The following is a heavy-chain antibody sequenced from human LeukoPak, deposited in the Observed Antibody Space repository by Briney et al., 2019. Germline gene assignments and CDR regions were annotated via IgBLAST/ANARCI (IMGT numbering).Heavy chain of an antibody. CDR1: GGTFSSYA. Sequence: SVKVSCKASGGTFSSYAISWVRQAPGQGLEWMGGIIPIFGTANYAQKLQDRVTITADESTSTAHMELSSLRSEDTAVYYCARAARYCSAGTCYSLDYWGQGTVVTVSS. V-gene: IGHV1-69*13. J-gene: IGHJ4*02. CDR2: IIPIFGTA. CDR3: ARAARYCSAGTCYSLDY. D-gene: IGHD2-15*01.